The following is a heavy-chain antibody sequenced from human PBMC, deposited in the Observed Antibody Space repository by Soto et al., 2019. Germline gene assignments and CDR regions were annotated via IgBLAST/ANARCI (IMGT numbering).Heavy chain of an antibody. CDR1: GSRFSNYV. Sequence: QVQLVQSGAEVKTPGSSLKVSCTVSGSRFSNYVISWVRQAPGHGLEWLGRIIPIFNSTQYAQKFQDGVTITANKSTNTASLELSSLRSDETAVYYCAREGRGKKAGYNGLVSLGYWGQGTLVTVSS. J-gene: IGHJ4*02. CDR2: IIPIFNST. CDR3: AREGRGKKAGYNGLVSLGY. V-gene: IGHV1-69*06. D-gene: IGHD2-2*02.